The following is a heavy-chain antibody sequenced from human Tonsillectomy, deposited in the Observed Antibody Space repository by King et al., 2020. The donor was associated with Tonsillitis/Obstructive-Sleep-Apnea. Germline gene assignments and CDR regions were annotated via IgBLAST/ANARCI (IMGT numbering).Heavy chain of an antibody. V-gene: IGHV4-34*01. Sequence: VQLQQWGAGLLKPSETLSLTCAVYGGSFSGYYWSWIRQPPGKGLEWIGEIKHSGSTNYNPSLKSRVTISVDTSKNQFSLKLSSVTAADTAVYYCARGRYYDSSGYYLGYFDYWGQGTLVTVSS. CDR3: ARGRYYDSSGYYLGYFDY. D-gene: IGHD3-22*01. J-gene: IGHJ4*02. CDR2: IKHSGST. CDR1: GGSFSGYY.